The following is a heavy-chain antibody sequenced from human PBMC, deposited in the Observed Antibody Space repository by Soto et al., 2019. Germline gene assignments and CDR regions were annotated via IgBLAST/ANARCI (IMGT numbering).Heavy chain of an antibody. CDR2: IYYSGGT. CDR1: GGSISSYY. J-gene: IGHJ4*02. V-gene: IGHV4-59*01. Sequence: QVQLQESGPGLVKPSETLSLTCSVSGGSISSYYWGWIRQPPGKGLEWIGHIYYSGGTSYNPSLKRRITISVDTSKNQFSLKLSSVTAADMAVYYCARDSEAGTGDYDHWGQGILVTVSS. CDR3: ARDSEAGTGDYDH. D-gene: IGHD6-13*01.